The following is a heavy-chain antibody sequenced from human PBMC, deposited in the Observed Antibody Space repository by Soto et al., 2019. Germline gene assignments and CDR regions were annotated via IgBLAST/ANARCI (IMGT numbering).Heavy chain of an antibody. Sequence: ASVKVSCKASGYTFTSYAMHWVPQAPGQRLEWMGWINAGNGNTKYSQKFQGRVTITRDTSASTAYMELSSPRSEDTAVYYCARDVSAWVLRFLAWLLGSYFDYSGQRTMCTVSS. J-gene: IGHJ4*02. CDR2: INAGNGNT. CDR3: ARDVSAWVLRFLAWLLGSYFDY. D-gene: IGHD3-3*01. CDR1: GYTFTSYA. V-gene: IGHV1-3*01.